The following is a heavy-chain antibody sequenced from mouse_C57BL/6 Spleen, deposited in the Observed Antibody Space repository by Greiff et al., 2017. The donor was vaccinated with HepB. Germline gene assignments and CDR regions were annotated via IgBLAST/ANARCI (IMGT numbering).Heavy chain of an antibody. V-gene: IGHV1-80*01. CDR1: GYAFSSYW. J-gene: IGHJ1*03. Sequence: VQLQQSGAELVKPGASVKISCKASGYAFSSYWMNWVKQRPGKGLEWIGQIYPGDGDTNYNGKFKGKATLTADKSSSTAYMQLSSLTAEDSAVYFCARWYRDWYFDVWGTGTTVTVSS. D-gene: IGHD2-14*01. CDR3: ARWYRDWYFDV. CDR2: IYPGDGDT.